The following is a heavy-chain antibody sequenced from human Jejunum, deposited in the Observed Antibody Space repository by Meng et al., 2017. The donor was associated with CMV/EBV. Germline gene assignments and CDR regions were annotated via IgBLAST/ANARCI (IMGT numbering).Heavy chain of an antibody. Sequence: ASGINFADHNMDWVRQAPEKGLEWVGRIRNKANSYRTEYTASVKGRFTISRDDSKNSLYLQMNSLKTEDTAVYYCGRSPVGISSFDYWGQGTLVTVSS. CDR2: IRNKANSYRT. J-gene: IGHJ4*02. CDR3: GRSPVGISSFDY. CDR1: GINFADHN. V-gene: IGHV3-72*01. D-gene: IGHD1-26*01.